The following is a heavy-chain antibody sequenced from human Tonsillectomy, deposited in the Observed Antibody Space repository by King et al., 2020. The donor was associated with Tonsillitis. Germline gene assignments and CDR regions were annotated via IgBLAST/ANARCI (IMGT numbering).Heavy chain of an antibody. CDR2: IYYSGST. J-gene: IGHJ6*02. Sequence: QLQESGPGLVKPSETLSLTCTVSGGSISSSSYYWGWIRQPPGKGLEGIGSIYYSGSTYYNPSLKIRVTISVDTSKNQFSLKLSSVTAADTAVYYCARRYAPGYGTSGMDVWGQGTTVTVSS. CDR3: ARRYAPGYGTSGMDV. CDR1: GGSISSSSYY. V-gene: IGHV4-39*01. D-gene: IGHD2-8*01.